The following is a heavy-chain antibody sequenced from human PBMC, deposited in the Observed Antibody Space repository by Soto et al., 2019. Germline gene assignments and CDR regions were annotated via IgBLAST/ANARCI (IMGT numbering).Heavy chain of an antibody. V-gene: IGHV1-18*01. CDR3: ARSLPWFDP. Sequence: QVRLVHSETEVKKPGASVNVSCKASGYTFTSYTISWVRQAPGQGLEWMGWISANNGNTEFAQKFQDRLTMIAATTTSTAYLELRNLRPDDTAVYYCARSLPWFDPWGQGTLVAVSS. CDR2: ISANNGNT. J-gene: IGHJ5*02. CDR1: GYTFTSYT.